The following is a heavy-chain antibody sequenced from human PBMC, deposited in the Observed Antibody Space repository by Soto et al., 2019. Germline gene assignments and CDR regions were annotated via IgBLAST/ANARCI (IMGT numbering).Heavy chain of an antibody. CDR3: ARARYYDSSGYFTY. J-gene: IGHJ4*02. CDR1: GGTFSSYT. V-gene: IGHV1-69*02. CDR2: IIPILGIA. D-gene: IGHD3-22*01. Sequence: QVQLVQSGAEVKKPGSSVKVSCKASGGTFSSYTSSWVRQAPGQGLEWMGRIIPILGIANYAQKFQGSVTITADKSTSTAYMELSSLRSEDTAVYYCARARYYDSSGYFTYWGQGTLVTVSS.